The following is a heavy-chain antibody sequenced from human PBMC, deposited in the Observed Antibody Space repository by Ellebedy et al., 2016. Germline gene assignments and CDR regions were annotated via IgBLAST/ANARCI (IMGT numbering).Heavy chain of an antibody. J-gene: IGHJ6*02. Sequence: ASVKVSCXASGYTFTSYDINWVRQATGQGLEWMGWMNPNSGNTGYAQKFQGRVTMTRNTSISTAYMELSSLRSEDTAVYYCARFEYSSGWYSHYYYYGMDVWGQGTTVTVSS. CDR3: ARFEYSSGWYSHYYYYGMDV. CDR2: MNPNSGNT. V-gene: IGHV1-8*01. D-gene: IGHD6-19*01. CDR1: GYTFTSYD.